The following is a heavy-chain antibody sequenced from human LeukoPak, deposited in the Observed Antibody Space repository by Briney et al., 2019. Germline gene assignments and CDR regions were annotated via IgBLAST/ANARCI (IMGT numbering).Heavy chain of an antibody. CDR2: ISAYNGNT. CDR1: GYTFSNYD. CDR3: ARDMYRSGRVPFDY. V-gene: IGHV1-18*01. D-gene: IGHD6-19*01. J-gene: IGHJ4*02. Sequence: GASVKVSCKASGYTFSNYDINWVRQATGQGLEWMGWISAYNGNTNYAQKLQGRVTMTTDTSTSTAYMELRSLRSDDTAVYYCARDMYRSGRVPFDYWGQGTLVTVSS.